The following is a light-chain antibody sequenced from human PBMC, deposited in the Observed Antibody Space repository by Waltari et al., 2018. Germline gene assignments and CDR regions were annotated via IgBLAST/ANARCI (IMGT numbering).Light chain of an antibody. CDR1: QSVSRSY. V-gene: IGKV3-20*01. CDR3: QQYTDSPPLT. CDR2: GTS. Sequence: MVLTQSPETLSLSPGERATLSCRASQSVSRSYLSWYQQKPGLAPRLLIDGTSSRSTGIPDRFSVSGSGTDFTLTISRLESEDFAVSFCQQYTDSPPLTYGGGTRVEIK. J-gene: IGKJ4*01.